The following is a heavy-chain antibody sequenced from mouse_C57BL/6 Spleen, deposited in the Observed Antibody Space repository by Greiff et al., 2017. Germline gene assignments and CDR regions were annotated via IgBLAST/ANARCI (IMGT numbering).Heavy chain of an antibody. CDR3: ARDYGNYGDYAMDY. CDR1: GYAFSSSW. Sequence: VQLQQSGPELVKPGASVKISCKASGYAFSSSWMNWVKQRPGTGLEWIGRIYPGDGDTNYNGKFKGKATLTADTSSSTAYMPLSSLTSEDSAVYFCARDYGNYGDYAMDYWGQGTSVTVSS. V-gene: IGHV1-82*01. CDR2: IYPGDGDT. D-gene: IGHD2-1*01. J-gene: IGHJ4*01.